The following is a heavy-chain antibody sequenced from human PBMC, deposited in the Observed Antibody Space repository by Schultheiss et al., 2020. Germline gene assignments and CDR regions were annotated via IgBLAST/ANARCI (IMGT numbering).Heavy chain of an antibody. Sequence: GSLRLSCAASGFTFSSYSMNWVRQAPGKGLEWVSSISSSSSYIYYEDSVKGRFTISRDNAKNSLYLQMNSLRAEDTAVYYCAREDEYYDSSGDLACYWGQGTLVTVSS. CDR3: AREDEYYDSSGDLACY. V-gene: IGHV3-21*01. D-gene: IGHD3-22*01. J-gene: IGHJ4*02. CDR1: GFTFSSYS. CDR2: ISSSSSYI.